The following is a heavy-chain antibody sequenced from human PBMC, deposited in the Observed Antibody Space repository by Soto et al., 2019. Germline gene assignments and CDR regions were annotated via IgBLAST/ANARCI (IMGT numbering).Heavy chain of an antibody. V-gene: IGHV3-23*01. D-gene: IGHD5-12*01. Sequence: HPGGSLRLSCAASGFTFSTYAMIWVRQAPGKGLEWVSAISGSGDSTYYADSVKGRFTISRDNSKNTLYLQMSSLRAEDTAIYYCAKDSFINLRGYDSYCGQGTLVTAPQ. CDR1: GFTFSTYA. J-gene: IGHJ4*02. CDR2: ISGSGDST. CDR3: AKDSFINLRGYDSY.